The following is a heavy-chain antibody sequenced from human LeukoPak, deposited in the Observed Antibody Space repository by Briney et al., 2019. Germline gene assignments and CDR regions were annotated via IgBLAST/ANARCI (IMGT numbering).Heavy chain of an antibody. CDR1: RFTFSSYA. D-gene: IGHD1-26*01. J-gene: IGHJ4*02. V-gene: IGHV3-23*01. CDR2: INGSGGST. CDR3: AKEWAPLSAVDY. Sequence: PGGSLRLSCAASRFTFSSYAMSWVRQAPGKGLEWVSAINGSGGSTYYADSVKGRFTISRDNSKNTLYLQMNSLRAEDTAVYYCAKEWAPLSAVDYWGQGTLVTVSS.